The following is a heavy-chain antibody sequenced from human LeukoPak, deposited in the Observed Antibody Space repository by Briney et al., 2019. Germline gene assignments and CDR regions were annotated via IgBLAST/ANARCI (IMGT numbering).Heavy chain of an antibody. V-gene: IGHV1-18*01. Sequence: ASVKVSCKASGYTFINYGISWVRQAPGQGLEWMGWISVYSDNTDYAQKFQGRVTMTTDTSTSIAYMELRSLISDDTAVYYCARGSRLVGATARDHWGQGTLVSVSS. CDR3: ARGSRLVGATARDH. CDR2: ISVYSDNT. CDR1: GYTFINYG. J-gene: IGHJ4*02. D-gene: IGHD1-26*01.